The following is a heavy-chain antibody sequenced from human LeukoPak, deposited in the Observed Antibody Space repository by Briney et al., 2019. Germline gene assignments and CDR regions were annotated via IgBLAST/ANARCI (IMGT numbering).Heavy chain of an antibody. Sequence: PSETLSLTCTASGGSISSYYWSWIRQPPGKGLEWIGYIYYSGSTNYNPSLKSRVTMSVDKSANHFSLKLSSMTVADTAVYSCARSRGIQGKVNVFDTWGQGTMVTVSS. CDR2: IYYSGST. CDR1: GGSISSYY. V-gene: IGHV4-59*12. CDR3: ARSRGIQGKVNVFDT. D-gene: IGHD2-8*01. J-gene: IGHJ3*02.